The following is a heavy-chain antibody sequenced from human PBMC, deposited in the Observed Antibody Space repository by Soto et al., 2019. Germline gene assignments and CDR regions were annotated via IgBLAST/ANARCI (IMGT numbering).Heavy chain of an antibody. J-gene: IGHJ3*02. CDR3: ARLNCSGGSCYLDAFDI. D-gene: IGHD2-15*01. CDR1: GGSISSYY. V-gene: IGHV4-59*01. CDR2: IYYSGST. Sequence: PSETLSLTCTVSGGSISSYYWSWIRQPPGKGLEWIGYIYYSGSTNYNPSLKSRVTISVDTSKNQFSLKLSSVTAADTAVYYCARLNCSGGSCYLDAFDICGQGTMVTVSS.